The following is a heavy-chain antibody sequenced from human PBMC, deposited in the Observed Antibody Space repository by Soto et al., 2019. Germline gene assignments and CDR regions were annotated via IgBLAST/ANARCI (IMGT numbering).Heavy chain of an antibody. CDR1: GYTFTSYA. CDR3: ARDLGWPVLEGSAYNY. V-gene: IGHV1-3*01. D-gene: IGHD3-3*01. CDR2: INAGNGNT. J-gene: IGHJ4*02. Sequence: AAVKVSCKSSGYTFTSYAMHWVRQAPGQRLEWMGWINAGNGNTKYSQKFQGRVTITRDTSASTAYMELSSLRSEDTAVYYCARDLGWPVLEGSAYNYSAQGTLVSVSS.